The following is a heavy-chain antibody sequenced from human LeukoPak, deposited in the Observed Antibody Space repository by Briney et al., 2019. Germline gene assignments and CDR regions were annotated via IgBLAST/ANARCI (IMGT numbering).Heavy chain of an antibody. D-gene: IGHD4-17*01. CDR3: ARESDDYGDYVFDY. J-gene: IGHJ4*02. V-gene: IGHV3-30-3*01. Sequence: GRSLRLSCAASGFTFSSYAMHWVRQAPGKGLEWVAVISYDGSNKYYADSVKGRFTISRDNSKNTLYLQMNGLRAEDTAVYYCARESDDYGDYVFDYWGQGTLVTVSS. CDR1: GFTFSSYA. CDR2: ISYDGSNK.